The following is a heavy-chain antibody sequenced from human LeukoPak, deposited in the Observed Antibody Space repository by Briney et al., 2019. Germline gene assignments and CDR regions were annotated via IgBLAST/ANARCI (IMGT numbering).Heavy chain of an antibody. Sequence: SETLSLTCTGSGGSISSYYWSWIRQPAGKGLEWIGRIYTSGSTNYNPSLKSRVTMSVDTSKNQFSLKLSSVTAADTAVYYCAREVVPAAFYYYYYMDVWGKGTTVTVSS. D-gene: IGHD2-2*01. CDR3: AREVVPAAFYYYYYMDV. J-gene: IGHJ6*03. V-gene: IGHV4-4*07. CDR2: IYTSGST. CDR1: GGSISSYY.